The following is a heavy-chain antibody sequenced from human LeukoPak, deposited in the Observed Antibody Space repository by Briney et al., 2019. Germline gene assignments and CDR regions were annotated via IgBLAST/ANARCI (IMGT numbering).Heavy chain of an antibody. V-gene: IGHV1-18*04. CDR1: RDTFTGYY. D-gene: IGHD1-26*01. J-gene: IGHJ4*02. Sequence: ASVKVSCKTSRDTFTGYYLHWVRQAPGQGLEWMGWISAYNGNTYYAQKLQGRVTMTTDTSTSTAYMELRSLRSDDTAVYYCARDFPLVVGATTGYFDYWGQGTLVSVSS. CDR3: ARDFPLVVGATTGYFDY. CDR2: ISAYNGNT.